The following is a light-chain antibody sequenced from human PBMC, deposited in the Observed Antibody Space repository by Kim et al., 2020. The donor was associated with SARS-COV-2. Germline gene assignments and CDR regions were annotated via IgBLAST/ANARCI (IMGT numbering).Light chain of an antibody. CDR2: DAS. Sequence: LCPGERATPSCRASQSVSSYLAWYQQKPGQAPRLLIYDASKGATGIPARFSGSGSGTDFTLTISSLEPEDFAVYYCQQRSNGPLTFGGGTKVDIK. CDR3: QQRSNGPLT. CDR1: QSVSSY. J-gene: IGKJ4*01. V-gene: IGKV3-11*01.